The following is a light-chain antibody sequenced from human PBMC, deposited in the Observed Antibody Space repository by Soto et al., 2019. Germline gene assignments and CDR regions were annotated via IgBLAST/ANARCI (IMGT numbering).Light chain of an antibody. Sequence: DIHLTQSPSFLSASVGDRVTITCRPSQAVPNNMAWYQQKPGKPPKLLIYEESTLHSGVPSRFSGRKSGTQFTLTIDSLKNEDFATYYCQQVKTYTRTFGGGTKVDIK. V-gene: IGKV1-9*01. J-gene: IGKJ4*01. CDR1: QAVPNN. CDR3: QQVKTYTRT. CDR2: EES.